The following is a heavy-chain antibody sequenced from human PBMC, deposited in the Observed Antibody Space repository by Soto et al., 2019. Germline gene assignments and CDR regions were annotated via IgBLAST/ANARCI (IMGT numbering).Heavy chain of an antibody. Sequence: PGGSLRLSCAASGFTFSSYAMSWVRQAPGKGLEWVSAISGSGGSTYYADSVKGRFTFSRDNAKNSLYVDMNSLTADDTAVYYCVRWWNGFDYWGQGTLVTVSS. J-gene: IGHJ4*02. V-gene: IGHV3-23*01. D-gene: IGHD1-1*01. CDR1: GFTFSSYA. CDR3: VRWWNGFDY. CDR2: ISGSGGST.